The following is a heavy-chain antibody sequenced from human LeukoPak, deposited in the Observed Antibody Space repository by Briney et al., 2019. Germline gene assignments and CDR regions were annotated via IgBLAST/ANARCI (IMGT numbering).Heavy chain of an antibody. CDR2: INPNSGGT. CDR3: AREYYDSSGSHAFDI. CDR1: GYTFTGYY. V-gene: IGHV1-2*02. Sequence: ASVKFSCKASGYTFTGYYMHWVRQAPGQGLEWMGWINPNSGGTNYAQKFQGRVTMTRDTSISTAYMELSRLRSDDTAVYYCAREYYDSSGSHAFDIWGQGTMVTVSS. D-gene: IGHD3-22*01. J-gene: IGHJ3*02.